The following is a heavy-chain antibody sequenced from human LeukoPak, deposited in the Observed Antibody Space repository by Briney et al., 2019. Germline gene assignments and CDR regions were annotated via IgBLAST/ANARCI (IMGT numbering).Heavy chain of an antibody. CDR2: ISSSSSTI. Sequence: PGGSLRLSCAASGFTFSSYSMNWVRQAPGKGLDWVSYISSSSSTIYYADSVKGRFTISRDNAKNSLYLQMNSLRAEDTAVYYCARLRYDFVWGSYDYWGQGTLVTVSS. CDR3: ARLRYDFVWGSYDY. V-gene: IGHV3-48*01. CDR1: GFTFSSYS. J-gene: IGHJ4*02. D-gene: IGHD3-16*01.